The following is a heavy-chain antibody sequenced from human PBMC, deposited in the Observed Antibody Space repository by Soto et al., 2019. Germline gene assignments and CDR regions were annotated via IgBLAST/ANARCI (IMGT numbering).Heavy chain of an antibody. Sequence: QMQLQASGPGLVKPSETLSLPCNVSGASVSHGYWSWIRQPPGKGLEWIGFMYFGGSFNYNPSLTSRATISVETSKNQLSMKLTSVTASDTAVYYCARSYYDSTGFAVDPWGQGTLVTVSS. D-gene: IGHD3-22*01. V-gene: IGHV4-59*02. CDR2: MYFGGSF. CDR1: GASVSHGY. CDR3: ARSYYDSTGFAVDP. J-gene: IGHJ5*02.